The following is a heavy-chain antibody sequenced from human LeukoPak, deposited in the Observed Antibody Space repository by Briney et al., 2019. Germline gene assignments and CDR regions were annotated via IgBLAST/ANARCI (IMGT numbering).Heavy chain of an antibody. CDR3: ARETSTGFDY. CDR1: GFTFSNYW. CDR2: INSDGRST. J-gene: IGHJ4*02. D-gene: IGHD4-11*01. V-gene: IGHV3-74*01. Sequence: GGSLRLSCAGSGFTFSNYWMHWVRQAPGKGLVWVSRINSDGRSTSYADSVKGRFTISRDNAKNTLYLQVNSLRAEDTAVYYCARETSTGFDYWGQGTLVTVSS.